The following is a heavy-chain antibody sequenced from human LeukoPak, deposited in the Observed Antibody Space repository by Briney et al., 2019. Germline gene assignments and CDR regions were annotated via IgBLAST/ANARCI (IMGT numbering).Heavy chain of an antibody. V-gene: IGHV3-21*01. CDR2: ISSGSNYI. Sequence: GGSLRLSCAASGFTFSRNSMNWVRQAPGKGLEWVSSISSGSNYIYYADSVKGRFTISRDNAKNSLYLQMNSLRAEDTSVYYCATGSAFFDYWGQGSLVTVSS. CDR1: GFTFSRNS. J-gene: IGHJ4*02. D-gene: IGHD3-3*01. CDR3: ATGSAFFDY.